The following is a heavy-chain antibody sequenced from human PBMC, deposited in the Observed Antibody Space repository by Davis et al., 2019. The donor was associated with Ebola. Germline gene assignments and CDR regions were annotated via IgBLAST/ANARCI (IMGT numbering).Heavy chain of an antibody. Sequence: GGSLRLSCAASGFTFSSYWMSWVRQAPGKGLEWVAVISYDGSNKYYADSVKGRFTISRDNSKNTLYLQMNSLRAEDTAVYYCARSWYYYYGMDVWGKGTTVTVSS. D-gene: IGHD6-13*01. CDR1: GFTFSSYW. J-gene: IGHJ6*04. V-gene: IGHV3-30-3*01. CDR2: ISYDGSNK. CDR3: ARSWYYYYGMDV.